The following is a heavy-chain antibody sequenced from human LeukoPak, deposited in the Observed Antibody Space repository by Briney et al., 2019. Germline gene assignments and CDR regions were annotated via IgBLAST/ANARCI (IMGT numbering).Heavy chain of an antibody. CDR1: GFTFSSYG. Sequence: GGSLRLSCAASGFTFSSYGMHWVRQAPGKGLEWVAVIWYDGSNKYYADSVKGRFTISRDNSKNTLYLQMNSLRAEDTAVYYCARDWSPSKFMVRGASSHFATPDYWGQGTLVTVSS. CDR3: ARDWSPSKFMVRGASSHFATPDY. J-gene: IGHJ4*02. CDR2: IWYDGSNK. D-gene: IGHD3-10*01. V-gene: IGHV3-33*01.